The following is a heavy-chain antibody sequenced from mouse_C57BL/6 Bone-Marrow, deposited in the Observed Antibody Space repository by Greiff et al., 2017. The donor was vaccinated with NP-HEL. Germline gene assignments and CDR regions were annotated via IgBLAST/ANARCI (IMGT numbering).Heavy chain of an antibody. Sequence: EVKVVESGGGLVKPGGSLKLSCAASGFTFSDYGMHWVRQAPEKGLEWVAYISSGSSTIYYAATVKGRFTISRDNAKNTLFLQMTSLRSEDTAMYYYARENYYGSSYPYWYFDVWGTGTTVTVSS. CDR2: ISSGSSTI. CDR1: GFTFSDYG. CDR3: ARENYYGSSYPYWYFDV. J-gene: IGHJ1*03. V-gene: IGHV5-17*01. D-gene: IGHD1-1*01.